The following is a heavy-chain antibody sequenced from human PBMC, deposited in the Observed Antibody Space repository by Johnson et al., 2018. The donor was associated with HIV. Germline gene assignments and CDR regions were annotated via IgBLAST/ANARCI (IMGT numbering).Heavy chain of an antibody. CDR3: TKGFRAAVGTGDAFDI. CDR2: IYSGGST. Sequence: EVQLVESGGGLIQPGGSLRLSCVGSGFTVSSNYMSWVRQAPGKGLEWVSVIYSGGSTYYADSVKGRFTISRDTSKNTLYLQMNSLRAEDTAVYYCTKGFRAAVGTGDAFDIWGQGTMVTVSS. J-gene: IGHJ3*02. CDR1: GFTVSSNY. V-gene: IGHV3-66*03. D-gene: IGHD6-13*01.